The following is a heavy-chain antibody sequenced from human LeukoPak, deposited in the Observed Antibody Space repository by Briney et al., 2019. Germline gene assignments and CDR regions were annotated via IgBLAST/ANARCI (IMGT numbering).Heavy chain of an antibody. CDR3: ARGPNSKYFGY. V-gene: IGHV4-61*01. CDR1: GGSVSSGSYY. CDR2: IYYSGST. Sequence: KTSETLSLTCTVSGGSVSSGSYYWSWIRQPPGKGLEWIGYIYYSGSTNYIPSLKSRVTISVDTSKNQFSLKLSSMTAADTAVYYCARGPNSKYFGYWGQGTLVTVSS. J-gene: IGHJ4*02.